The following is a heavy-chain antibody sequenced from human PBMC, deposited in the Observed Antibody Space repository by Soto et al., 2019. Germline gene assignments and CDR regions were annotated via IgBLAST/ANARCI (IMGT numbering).Heavy chain of an antibody. CDR2: IWYDGSNK. CDR3: ARDLRRGAVAGTGFDY. V-gene: IGHV3-33*01. CDR1: GFTFSSYG. Sequence: QVQLVESGGGVVQPGRSLRLSCAASGFTFSSYGMHWVRQAPGKGLEWVAVIWYDGSNKYYADSVKGRFTISRDNSKNTLYLQMNSLRAEDMAVYYCARDLRRGAVAGTGFDYWGQGALVTVSS. J-gene: IGHJ4*02. D-gene: IGHD6-19*01.